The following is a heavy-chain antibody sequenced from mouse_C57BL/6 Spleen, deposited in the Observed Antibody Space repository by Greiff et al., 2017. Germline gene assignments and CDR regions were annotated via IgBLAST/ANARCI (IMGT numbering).Heavy chain of an antibody. CDR3: TLYGGLDY. CDR1: GFNIKDDY. V-gene: IGHV14-4*01. CDR2: IDPENGDT. Sequence: VQLQQSGAELVRPGASVKLSCTASGFNIKDDYMHWVKQRPEQGLEWIGWIDPENGDTEYASKFQGKATITADTSSNTAYLQLSSLTSEDTAVYYCTLYGGLDYWGQGTTLTVSS. J-gene: IGHJ2*01. D-gene: IGHD1-1*02.